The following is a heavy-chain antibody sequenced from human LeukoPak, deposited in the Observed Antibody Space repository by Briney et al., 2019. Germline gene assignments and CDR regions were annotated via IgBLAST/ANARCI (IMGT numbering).Heavy chain of an antibody. V-gene: IGHV3-23*01. Sequence: GGSLRLSCAASGFTFSSYAMSWVRQAPGKGLEWVSAISGSGGSTYYADSVKGRFTISRDNAKNSLYLQMNSLRAEDTAVYYCARDLGSSWHTQGYFDYWGQGTLVTVSS. CDR1: GFTFSSYA. D-gene: IGHD6-13*01. CDR3: ARDLGSSWHTQGYFDY. CDR2: ISGSGGST. J-gene: IGHJ4*02.